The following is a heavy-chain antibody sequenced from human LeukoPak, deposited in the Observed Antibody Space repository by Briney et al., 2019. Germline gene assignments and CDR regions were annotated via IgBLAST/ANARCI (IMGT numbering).Heavy chain of an antibody. J-gene: IGHJ4*01. CDR3: ARGTPGSSPTHY. D-gene: IGHD6-13*01. Sequence: GASVKVSCKASGGTFSSYAISWVRQAPGQGLEWMGGIIPIFGTANYAQKFQGRVTITADESTSTAYMELSSLESEDSAIYYCARGTPGSSPTHYWGHGTLVTVSS. V-gene: IGHV1-69*13. CDR2: IIPIFGTA. CDR1: GGTFSSYA.